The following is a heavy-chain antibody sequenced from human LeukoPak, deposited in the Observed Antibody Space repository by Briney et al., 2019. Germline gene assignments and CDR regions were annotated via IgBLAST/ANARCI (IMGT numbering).Heavy chain of an antibody. Sequence: PGGSLRPSCAASGFTFSSYGMHWVRQAPGKGLEWVAVIWCDGSNKYYADSVKGRFTISRDNSKNTLYLQMNSLRAEDTAVYYCARDHYDSSGYIDYWGQGTLVTVSS. CDR1: GFTFSSYG. D-gene: IGHD3-22*01. V-gene: IGHV3-33*01. CDR3: ARDHYDSSGYIDY. CDR2: IWCDGSNK. J-gene: IGHJ4*02.